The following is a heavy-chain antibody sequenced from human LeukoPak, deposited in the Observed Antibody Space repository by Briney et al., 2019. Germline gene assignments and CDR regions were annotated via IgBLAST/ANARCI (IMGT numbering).Heavy chain of an antibody. V-gene: IGHV1-18*01. CDR3: ARGESGSYYAATVHFDY. CDR1: GYTFTSYG. Sequence: ASVKVSCKASGYTFTSYGISWVRQAPGQGLEWMGWISAYNGNTNYAQKLQGRVTMTTDTSTSTAYMELRSLRSDDTAVYYCARGESGSYYAATVHFDYWGQGTLVTVSS. D-gene: IGHD3-10*01. CDR2: ISAYNGNT. J-gene: IGHJ4*02.